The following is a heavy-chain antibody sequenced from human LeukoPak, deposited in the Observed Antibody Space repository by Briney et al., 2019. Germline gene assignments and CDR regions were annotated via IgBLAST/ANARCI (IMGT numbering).Heavy chain of an antibody. CDR2: IYYSGST. CDR1: GGSISSSSYY. D-gene: IGHD6-25*01. J-gene: IGHJ6*03. Sequence: SETLSLTCTVSGGSISSSSYYWGWIRQPPGKGLEWIGSIYYSGSTYYNPSLKSRVTISVDTSKNQFSLKLSSVTAADTAVYYCARDLRERGRHYYYYYYMDVWGKGTTVTVSS. CDR3: ARDLRERGRHYYYYYYMDV. V-gene: IGHV4-39*07.